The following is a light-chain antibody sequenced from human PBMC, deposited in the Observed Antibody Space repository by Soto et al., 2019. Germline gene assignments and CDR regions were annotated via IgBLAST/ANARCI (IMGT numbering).Light chain of an antibody. CDR2: AAS. CDR1: QNLGSGY. Sequence: EIVLTQSPGTLSLSPGDRATLSCRASQNLGSGYLAWYQQKPGQAPRILIYAASSRATGIPDRFSGSGSGTDFSLTISRLEPEDFAVYYCQQYNKWPRTFGQGTKVDI. J-gene: IGKJ2*01. V-gene: IGKV3-20*01. CDR3: QQYNKWPRT.